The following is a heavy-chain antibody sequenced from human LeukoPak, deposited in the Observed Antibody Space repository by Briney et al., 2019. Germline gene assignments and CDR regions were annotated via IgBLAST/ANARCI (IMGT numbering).Heavy chain of an antibody. CDR1: GFTFSSYS. CDR3: ARDGVGYDYDY. V-gene: IGHV3-21*01. CDR2: ITSSSSYI. Sequence: PRGSLRLSCAASGFTFSSYSMNWVRQAPGKGLEWVSSITSSSSYIYYADSVKGRFTISRDNAKNSLYLHMNSLTAEDTAVYYCARDGVGYDYDYWGQGTLVTVSS. D-gene: IGHD5-12*01. J-gene: IGHJ4*02.